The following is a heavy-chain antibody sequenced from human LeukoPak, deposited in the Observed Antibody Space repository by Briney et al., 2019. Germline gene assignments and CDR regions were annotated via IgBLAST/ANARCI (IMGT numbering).Heavy chain of an antibody. Sequence: SETLSLTCTVSGGSISSGSYYWSWIRQPPGKGLEWIGYIYYSGSTNYNPSLNSRVTISVDTSKNQFSLQLSSVTAADTAVYYCARSAGGYRAFDIWGQGTMVTVSS. V-gene: IGHV4-61*01. CDR2: IYYSGST. CDR3: ARSAGGYRAFDI. CDR1: GGSISSGSYY. D-gene: IGHD3-10*01. J-gene: IGHJ3*02.